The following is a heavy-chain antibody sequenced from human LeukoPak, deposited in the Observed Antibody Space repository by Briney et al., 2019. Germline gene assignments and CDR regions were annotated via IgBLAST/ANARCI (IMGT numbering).Heavy chain of an antibody. CDR1: GFTVSSYA. D-gene: IGHD6-13*01. Sequence: GGSLRLSCAASGFTVSSYAMSWVRQAPGKGLEWISAISGSGGTKYYADSVKGRFTISRDTSTNTLYLQLNSLRVDDTAVYFCAKEWRFSSSWYQDYFDCWGQGTLVTVSS. J-gene: IGHJ4*02. CDR2: ISGSGGTK. CDR3: AKEWRFSSSWYQDYFDC. V-gene: IGHV3-23*01.